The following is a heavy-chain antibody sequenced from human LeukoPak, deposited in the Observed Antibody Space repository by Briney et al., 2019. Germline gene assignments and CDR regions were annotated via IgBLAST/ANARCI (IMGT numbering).Heavy chain of an antibody. J-gene: IGHJ4*02. CDR2: IYHSGST. CDR1: GDSISSGGFS. D-gene: IGHD1-26*01. CDR3: ARDRDYSGSYYRLDY. Sequence: SETLSLTCAVSGDSISSGGFSWNWIRQPPGRGLEWIGHIYHSGSTSYNPSLKSRVTISVDRSKNQFSLKLSSVTAADTAVYYCARDRDYSGSYYRLDYWGQGTLVTVSS. V-gene: IGHV4-30-2*01.